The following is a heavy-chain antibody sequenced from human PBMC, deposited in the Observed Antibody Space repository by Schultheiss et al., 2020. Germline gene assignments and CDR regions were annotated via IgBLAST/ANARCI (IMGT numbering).Heavy chain of an antibody. Sequence: WGSLRLSCAASGFTFSSYSMNWVRQAPGKGLEWVSSISSSSSYIYYADSVKGRFTISRDNAKNSLYLQMNSLRAEDTAVYYCARDQGGYYDFWSGYQYMDVWGQGTTVTVSS. CDR2: ISSSSSYI. V-gene: IGHV3-21*01. CDR3: ARDQGGYYDFWSGYQYMDV. D-gene: IGHD3-3*01. CDR1: GFTFSSYS. J-gene: IGHJ6*03.